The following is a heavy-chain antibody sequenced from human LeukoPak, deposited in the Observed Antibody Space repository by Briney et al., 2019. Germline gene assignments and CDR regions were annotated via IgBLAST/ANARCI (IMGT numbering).Heavy chain of an antibody. D-gene: IGHD3-3*01. CDR2: IYSGGST. CDR3: ARGAEYYDFWSGSTLYYFDY. Sequence: GGSLRLSCAASGFTVSSNYMSWVRQAPGMGLEWVSVIYSGGSTYYADSVKGRFTISRDNSKNTLYLQMNSLRAEDTAVYYCARGAEYYDFWSGSTLYYFDYWGQGTLVTVSS. CDR1: GFTVSSNY. J-gene: IGHJ4*02. V-gene: IGHV3-66*02.